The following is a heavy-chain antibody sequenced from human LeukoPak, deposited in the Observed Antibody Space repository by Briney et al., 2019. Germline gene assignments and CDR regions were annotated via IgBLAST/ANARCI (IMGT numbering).Heavy chain of an antibody. Sequence: PGTSLRLSCTASGFTFSSYAMAWVRQAPGKGLEWVSTISYSGGTTYYADSVKGRFTVSRGNSKNTLFLQMNSLRAEDTAVYYCAKNIATRYFDYWGQGTLVTVSS. D-gene: IGHD6-13*01. J-gene: IGHJ4*02. V-gene: IGHV3-23*01. CDR3: AKNIATRYFDY. CDR2: ISYSGGTT. CDR1: GFTFSSYA.